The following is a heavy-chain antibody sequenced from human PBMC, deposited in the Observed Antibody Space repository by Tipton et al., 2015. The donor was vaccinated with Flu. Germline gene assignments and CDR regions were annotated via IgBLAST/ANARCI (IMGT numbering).Heavy chain of an antibody. CDR2: IHRSGNT. V-gene: IGHV4-38-2*02. Sequence: LRLSCSVSGDSIGSRYYWGWIRQPPGKGLEWIGNIHRSGNTYHNPSLKSRVTISVDTSKNQFSLKLSSVTAADTAVYYCARGLGQSVDTAMVIKEYYFDYWGQGTLVTVSS. D-gene: IGHD5-18*01. CDR1: GDSIGSRYY. J-gene: IGHJ4*02. CDR3: ARGLGQSVDTAMVIKEYYFDY.